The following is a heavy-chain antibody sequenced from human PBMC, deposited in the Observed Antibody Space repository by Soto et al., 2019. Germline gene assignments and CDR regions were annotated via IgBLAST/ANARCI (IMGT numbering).Heavy chain of an antibody. CDR2: ISSSGSTI. Sequence: EVQLVESGGGLVQPGGSLRLSCAASGFTFSSYEMNWVRQAPGKGLEWVSYISSSGSTIYYADSVKGRFTISRDNAKNSLYLQMNSLRAEDTAVYYCAREREGCSKTGCYYYGMDVWGKGTTVTVSS. D-gene: IGHD3-9*01. CDR1: GFTFSSYE. V-gene: IGHV3-48*03. CDR3: AREREGCSKTGCYYYGMDV. J-gene: IGHJ6*04.